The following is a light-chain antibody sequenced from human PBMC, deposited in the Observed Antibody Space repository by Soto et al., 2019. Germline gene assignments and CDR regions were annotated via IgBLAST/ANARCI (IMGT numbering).Light chain of an antibody. CDR1: QSVSSK. J-gene: IGKJ4*01. CDR2: DAS. Sequence: EIVVTQSPATLSVSPGERATISCRASQSVSSKLAWYQQQPGQAPRLLIYDASTRATGIPARFSGSGSETEFTLTISSLQSEDFAVYYCQQYNNWPPLTFGGGTKVEIK. V-gene: IGKV3-15*01. CDR3: QQYNNWPPLT.